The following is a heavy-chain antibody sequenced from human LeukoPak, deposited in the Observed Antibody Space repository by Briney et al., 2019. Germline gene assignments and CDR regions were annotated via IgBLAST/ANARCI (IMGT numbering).Heavy chain of an antibody. CDR1: GGSISSGGYY. CDR2: IYYSGST. J-gene: IGHJ4*02. D-gene: IGHD3-22*01. V-gene: IGHV4-31*03. Sequence: SETLSLTCTVSGGSISSGGYYWSWIRQHPGQGLEWIGYIYYSGSTYYNPSLKSRVTISVDTSKNQFSLKLSSVTAADTAVYYCARDVPDSSGYYDVSYFDYWGQGTLVTVSS. CDR3: ARDVPDSSGYYDVSYFDY.